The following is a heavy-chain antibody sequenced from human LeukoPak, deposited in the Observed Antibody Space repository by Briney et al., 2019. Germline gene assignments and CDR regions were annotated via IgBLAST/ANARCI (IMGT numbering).Heavy chain of an antibody. D-gene: IGHD2-8*01. CDR3: GRHANGDSSAAFDL. J-gene: IGHJ3*01. V-gene: IGHV4-4*02. CDR2: VYRSGGT. Sequence: PSGTLSLTCAVSGDSISDKYWWRWVRQFPDKGLEWIGEVYRSGGTSYNPSLKSRVTVSIDYSKNQFSLNLRSVTAEDTAVYYCGRHANGDSSAAFDLWGQGTMVFVSS. CDR1: GDSISDKYW.